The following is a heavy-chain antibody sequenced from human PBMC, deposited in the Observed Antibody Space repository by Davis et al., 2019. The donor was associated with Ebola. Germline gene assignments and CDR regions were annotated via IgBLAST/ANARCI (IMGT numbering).Heavy chain of an antibody. CDR2: IYHSGST. CDR3: ARPGNNGYNNRDWFDP. D-gene: IGHD5-24*01. J-gene: IGHJ5*02. Sequence: SETLSLTCTVSGYSISSGYYWGWIRQPPGKGLEWIGSIYHSGSTNYNPSLKSRVTISVDTSKNQFSLELSSVTAADTAVYYCARPGNNGYNNRDWFDPWGQGTLVTVSS. CDR1: GYSISSGYY. V-gene: IGHV4-38-2*02.